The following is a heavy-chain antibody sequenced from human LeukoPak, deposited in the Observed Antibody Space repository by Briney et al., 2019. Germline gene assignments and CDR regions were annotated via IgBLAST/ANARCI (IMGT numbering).Heavy chain of an antibody. CDR3: AREGHDFWSGYYINRRVDY. D-gene: IGHD3-3*01. CDR2: IYTSGST. CDR1: GGSISSYY. J-gene: IGHJ4*02. V-gene: IGHV4-4*07. Sequence: SETLSLTCTVSGGSISSYYWSWIRQPAGKGLEWIGRIYTSGSTDYNPSLKSRVTMSVDTSKNQFPLKLSSVTAADTAVYYCAREGHDFWSGYYINRRVDYWGQGTLVTVSS.